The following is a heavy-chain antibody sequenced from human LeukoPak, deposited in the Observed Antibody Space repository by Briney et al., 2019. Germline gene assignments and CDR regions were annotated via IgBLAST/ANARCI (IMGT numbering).Heavy chain of an antibody. J-gene: IGHJ6*03. Sequence: PSETLSLTCTVSGGSISSYYWSWIRQPPGKGLEWIGYIYYSGSTNYNPSLKSRVTISVDTSKNQFSLQLTSVTAADTAVYYCAKASYRGYSADNLNHYYYYYMDVWGKGTTVTISS. D-gene: IGHD5-12*01. V-gene: IGHV4-59*12. CDR3: AKASYRGYSADNLNHYYYYYMDV. CDR1: GGSISSYY. CDR2: IYYSGST.